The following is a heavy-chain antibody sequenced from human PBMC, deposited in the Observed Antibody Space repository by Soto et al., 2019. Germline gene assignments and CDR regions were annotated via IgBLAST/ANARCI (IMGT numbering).Heavy chain of an antibody. Sequence: GGSLRLSCAASGFTFSSYAMHWVRQAPGKGLEWVAVISYDGSNKYYADSVKGRFTISRDNSKNTLYLQMNSLRAEDTAVYYCARDILTGYYYYYGMDVWGQGTTVTVSS. CDR3: ARDILTGYYYYYGMDV. CDR1: GFTFSSYA. D-gene: IGHD3-9*01. J-gene: IGHJ6*02. V-gene: IGHV3-30-3*01. CDR2: ISYDGSNK.